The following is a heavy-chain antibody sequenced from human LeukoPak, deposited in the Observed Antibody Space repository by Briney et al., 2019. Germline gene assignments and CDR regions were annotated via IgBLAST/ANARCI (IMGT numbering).Heavy chain of an antibody. CDR2: ISSSGSTI. CDR3: ARDYHCGGDCYSGPLDY. Sequence: PGGSLRLSCAASGFTFSDYYMSWIRQAPGKGLEWVSYISSSGSTIYYADSVTGRFTISRDNAKNSLYLQMNTLRAEDTAVYYCARDYHCGGDCYSGPLDYWGQGTLVTVSS. V-gene: IGHV3-11*01. D-gene: IGHD2-21*02. J-gene: IGHJ4*02. CDR1: GFTFSDYY.